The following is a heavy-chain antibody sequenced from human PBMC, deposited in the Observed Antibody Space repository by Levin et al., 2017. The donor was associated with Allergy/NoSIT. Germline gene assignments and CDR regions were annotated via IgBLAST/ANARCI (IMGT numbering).Heavy chain of an antibody. Sequence: PGGSLRLSCAASIFAFSTHGMHWVRQAPGKGLEWVACIWYDGSQKFYADSVRGRFTISRDNSKNTLYLQMNSLRAEDTAVYYCARDWYTNAPGVGGMDGWGQGTTVTVSS. J-gene: IGHJ6*02. V-gene: IGHV3-33*01. CDR3: ARDWYTNAPGVGGMDG. CDR2: IWYDGSQK. D-gene: IGHD1-1*01. CDR1: IFAFSTHG.